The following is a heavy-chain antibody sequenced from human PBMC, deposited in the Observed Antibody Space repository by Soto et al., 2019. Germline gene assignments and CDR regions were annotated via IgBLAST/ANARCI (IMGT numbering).Heavy chain of an antibody. V-gene: IGHV4-34*01. CDR2: INHSGST. Sequence: SETLSLTCAVYGGSFSGYYWSWIRQPPGKGLEWIGEINHSGSTNYNPSLKSRVTISVDTSKNQFSLKVSSVAAADTAVYYCAKSISAPPDDAFDIWGQGTMVTVSS. J-gene: IGHJ3*02. D-gene: IGHD6-6*01. CDR3: AKSISAPPDDAFDI. CDR1: GGSFSGYY.